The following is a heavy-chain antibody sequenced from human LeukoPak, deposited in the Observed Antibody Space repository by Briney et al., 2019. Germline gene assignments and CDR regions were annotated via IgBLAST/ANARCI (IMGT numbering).Heavy chain of an antibody. CDR3: MRKFHGGFFDN. J-gene: IGHJ4*02. CDR1: GYTFIHYY. V-gene: IGHV1-46*04. Sequence: ASVKVSCSASGYTFIHYYIHWVRGAPGHGLGWMAIIKTGAGTTDYARDLQGSLAVTWDANTTTVYIVLSSLRSEDTAVYYCMRKFHGGFFDNWGLGTLITVSS. CDR2: IKTGAGTT. D-gene: IGHD2-15*01.